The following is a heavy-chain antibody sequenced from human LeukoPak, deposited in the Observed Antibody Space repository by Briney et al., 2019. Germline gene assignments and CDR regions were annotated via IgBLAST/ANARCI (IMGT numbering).Heavy chain of an antibody. V-gene: IGHV4-4*07. CDR2: IYTSGST. CDR1: GGSISSYY. CDR3: ARGLFAAIANYYYYGMDV. J-gene: IGHJ6*02. Sequence: PSETLSLTCTVSGGSISSYYWSWIRQPAGKGLEWIGRIYTSGSTNYNPSLKSRVTISVDTSKNQFSLKLSSVTAADTAVYYCARGLFAAIANYYYYGMDVWGQGTTVTVSS. D-gene: IGHD2-2*01.